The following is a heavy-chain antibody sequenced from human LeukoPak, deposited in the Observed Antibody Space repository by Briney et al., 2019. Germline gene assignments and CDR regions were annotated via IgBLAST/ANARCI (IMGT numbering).Heavy chain of an antibody. CDR3: ASWVLGAFDI. CDR2: NYYSGST. V-gene: IGHV4-59*01. CDR1: GGSISSYY. Sequence: SETLSLTCTVSGGSISSYYWSWIRQPPGKGLEWIGYNYYSGSTNYNPSLKSRATISVDTSKNQFSLKLSSVTAADTAVYYCASWVLGAFDIWGQGTMVTVSS. D-gene: IGHD3-16*01. J-gene: IGHJ3*02.